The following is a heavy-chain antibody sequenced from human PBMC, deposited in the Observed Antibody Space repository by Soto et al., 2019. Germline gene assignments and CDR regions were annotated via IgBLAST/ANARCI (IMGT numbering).Heavy chain of an antibody. CDR3: ARSGYGDYLIDY. D-gene: IGHD4-17*01. J-gene: IGHJ4*02. V-gene: IGHV4-31*03. CDR1: GGSISSGGYY. Sequence: QVQLQESGPGLVKPSQTLSLTCTVSGGSISSGGYYWSWIRQHPGKGLEWIGYIYYSGSTYYNPSLKGRVTISVDTSKTQFSLKLSSVTAADTAVYYCARSGYGDYLIDYWGQGTLVTVSS. CDR2: IYYSGST.